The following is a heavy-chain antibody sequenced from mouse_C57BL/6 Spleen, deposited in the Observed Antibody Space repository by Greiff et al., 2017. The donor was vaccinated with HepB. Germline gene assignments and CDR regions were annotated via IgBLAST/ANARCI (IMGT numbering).Heavy chain of an antibody. D-gene: IGHD1-1*01. V-gene: IGHV1-55*01. CDR3: ARKGYGSSWDWYFDV. CDR1: GYTFTSYW. Sequence: QVQLQQPGAELVKPGASVKMSCKASGYTFTSYWITWVKQRPGQGLEWIGDIYPGSGSTNYNEKFKSKATLTVDTSSSTAYMQLSSLTSEDSAVYDCARKGYGSSWDWYFDVWGTGTTVTVSS. J-gene: IGHJ1*03. CDR2: IYPGSGST.